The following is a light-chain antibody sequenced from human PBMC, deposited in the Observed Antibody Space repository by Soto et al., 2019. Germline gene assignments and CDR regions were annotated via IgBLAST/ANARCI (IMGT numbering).Light chain of an antibody. J-gene: IGLJ1*01. V-gene: IGLV2-14*01. Sequence: QSVLTQPASVSGSPGQSITISCTGTSSDVGGYNYVSWYQQHPGKAPKLMIYEVSNRPSGVSNRFSGSKSGNTASLTISGLQAEDEADYYCSSYTYSSTPYDFGTGTKVTVL. CDR1: SSDVGGYNY. CDR2: EVS. CDR3: SSYTYSSTPYD.